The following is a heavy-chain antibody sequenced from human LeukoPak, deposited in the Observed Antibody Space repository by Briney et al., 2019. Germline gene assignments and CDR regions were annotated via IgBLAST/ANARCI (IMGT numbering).Heavy chain of an antibody. CDR3: ARARLGYYDEYFDP. CDR1: GFTFSDYG. J-gene: IGHJ5*02. Sequence: PGGSLRLSCATSGFTFSDYGMTWVRQAPRKGLEWVSSITSTSSHINYADSVRGRFTISRDNAKNALFLQMTSLTDEDTALYYCARARLGYYDEYFDPWGQGTQVTVSS. V-gene: IGHV3-21*01. CDR2: ITSTSSHI. D-gene: IGHD3-22*01.